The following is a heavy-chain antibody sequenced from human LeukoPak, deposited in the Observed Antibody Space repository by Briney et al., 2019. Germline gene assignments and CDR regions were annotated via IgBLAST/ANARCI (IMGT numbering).Heavy chain of an antibody. CDR1: GGSISTYF. V-gene: IGHV4-59*05. D-gene: IGHD1-26*01. Sequence: SDTLSLTCSVSGGSISTYFWTWIRQPPGKGLEWIGSIYYSGSTYYNPSLKSRVTISVDTSKNQFSLKLNSVTAADTAVYYCARHGVGATAYFDYWGQGTLVTVSS. CDR3: ARHGVGATAYFDY. CDR2: IYYSGST. J-gene: IGHJ4*02.